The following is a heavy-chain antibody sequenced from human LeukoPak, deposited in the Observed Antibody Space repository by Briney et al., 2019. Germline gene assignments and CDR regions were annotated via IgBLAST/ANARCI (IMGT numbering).Heavy chain of an antibody. V-gene: IGHV1-69*05. Sequence: ASVKVSCKASGGTFSSYAISWVRQAPGQGLEWMGGIIPIFGTANYAQKFQGRVTITTDESTSTAYMELSSLRSEDTAVYYCARDLEGVSSSDAFDIWGQGTMVTVSS. CDR1: GGTFSSYA. CDR2: IIPIFGTA. CDR3: ARDLEGVSSSDAFDI. D-gene: IGHD6-6*01. J-gene: IGHJ3*02.